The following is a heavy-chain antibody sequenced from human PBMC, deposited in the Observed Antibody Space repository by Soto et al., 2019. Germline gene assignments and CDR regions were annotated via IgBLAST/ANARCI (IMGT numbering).Heavy chain of an antibody. J-gene: IGHJ4*02. CDR1: GGTFSSYA. CDR2: IIPIFGTA. D-gene: IGHD3-22*01. V-gene: IGHV1-69*13. Sequence: GASVKVSCKASGGTFSSYAISWVRQAPGQGLEWMGGIIPIFGTANYAQKFQGRVTITADESTSTAYMELSSLRSEDTAVYYCAMPLRGITMIVAELYYWGQGTLVTVSS. CDR3: AMPLRGITMIVAELYY.